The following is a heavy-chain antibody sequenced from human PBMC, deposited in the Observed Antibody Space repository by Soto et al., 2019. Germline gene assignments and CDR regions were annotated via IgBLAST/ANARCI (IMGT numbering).Heavy chain of an antibody. CDR2: LYLGGST. CDR3: ARASGGGGITSHSYFDY. CDR1: GFSVSDNY. Sequence: GGSLRLSCSASGFSVSDNYMTWVRQAPGKGLEWVSVLYLGGSTYYADSVKGRFTISRDNSRNTLYLQMNSLIAEDTAMYYCARASGGGGITSHSYFDYWGQAPQVTVAT. V-gene: IGHV3-53*01. D-gene: IGHD3-16*01. J-gene: IGHJ4*02.